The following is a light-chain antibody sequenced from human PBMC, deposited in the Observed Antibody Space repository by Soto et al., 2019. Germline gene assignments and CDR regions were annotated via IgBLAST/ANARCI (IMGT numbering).Light chain of an antibody. J-gene: IGLJ2*01. CDR2: RNN. CDR1: SSNIGSNY. Sequence: QSVLTQPPSASGTPGQRVTISCSGSSSNIGSNYVYWYQQLPGTAPKLLIYRNNQRPSGVPDRFSGSKSGTSASLAISGLRSEDEADYYCAAWDDSLSGGVFGGGTKLHRP. CDR3: AAWDDSLSGGV. V-gene: IGLV1-47*01.